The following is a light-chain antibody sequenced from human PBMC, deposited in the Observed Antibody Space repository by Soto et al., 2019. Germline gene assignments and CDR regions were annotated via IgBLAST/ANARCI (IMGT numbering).Light chain of an antibody. Sequence: EIVLSSPPASFSETLGERATINCKSSQSVLYCSNNKNYLAWYQQKPGQPPKLLIYWASTRESGVPDRFSGSGSGTDFTLTISSLQAEDVAVCYCHQYYSIPWTFRQGTKVYIK. CDR3: HQYYSIPWT. CDR1: QSVLYCSNNKNY. J-gene: IGKJ1*01. CDR2: WAS. V-gene: IGKV4-1*01.